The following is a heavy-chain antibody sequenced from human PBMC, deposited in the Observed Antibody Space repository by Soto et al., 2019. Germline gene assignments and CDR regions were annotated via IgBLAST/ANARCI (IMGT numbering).Heavy chain of an antibody. V-gene: IGHV3-23*01. D-gene: IGHD3-3*01. Sequence: GGSLRLFCAASGFTFSSYAMSWVRQAPGKGLEWVSAISGSGGSTYYADSVKGRFTISRDNSKNTLYLQMNSLRAEDTAVYYCAKDPYTILRLLEWLSEFDPWGQGTLVTVSS. CDR2: ISGSGGST. J-gene: IGHJ5*02. CDR3: AKDPYTILRLLEWLSEFDP. CDR1: GFTFSSYA.